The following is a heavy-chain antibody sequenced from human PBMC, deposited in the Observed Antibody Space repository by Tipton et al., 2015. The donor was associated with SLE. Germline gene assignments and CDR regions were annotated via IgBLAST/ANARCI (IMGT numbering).Heavy chain of an antibody. V-gene: IGHV4-61*02. CDR2: IYTSGST. J-gene: IGHJ4*02. CDR1: GGSISSGSYY. D-gene: IGHD6-6*01. Sequence: TLSLTCTVSGGSISSGSYYWSWIRQPAGKGLEWIGRIYTSGSTNYNPSLKSRVTISVDTSKDQFSLKLSSVTAADTAVYYCARRIAAREVWGNWGQGTLVTVSS. CDR3: ARRIAAREVWGN.